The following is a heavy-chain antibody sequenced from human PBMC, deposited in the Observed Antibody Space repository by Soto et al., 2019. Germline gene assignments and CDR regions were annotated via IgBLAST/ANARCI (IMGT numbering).Heavy chain of an antibody. Sequence: QVQLVESGGGVVQPGRSLRLSCAASGFTFSSYGMHWVRQAPGKGLEWVAVIWYDGSNKYYADSVKGRFTISRDNPKNTLYLQMNSLRAEDTAVYYCARESYYYYMDVWGKGTTVTVSS. V-gene: IGHV3-33*01. CDR3: ARESYYYYMDV. J-gene: IGHJ6*03. CDR2: IWYDGSNK. CDR1: GFTFSSYG.